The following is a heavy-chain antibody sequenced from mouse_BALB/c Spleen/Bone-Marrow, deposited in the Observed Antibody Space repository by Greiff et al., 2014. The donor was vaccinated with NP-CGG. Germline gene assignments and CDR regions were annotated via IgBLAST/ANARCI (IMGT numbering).Heavy chain of an antibody. CDR2: IWAGGST. D-gene: IGHD1-1*02. CDR3: ARNNYGVAY. CDR1: GFSLTCYG. V-gene: IGHV2-9*02. J-gene: IGHJ3*01. Sequence: QLAESGPGLAAHSQSLSITRTVSGFSLTCYGVHWVRQPPGKGLALLGVIWAGGSTNYNLALMSRLSISKDNSKSQVFLKMNSLQTDDTASYYCARNNYGVAYWGQGTLVTVSA.